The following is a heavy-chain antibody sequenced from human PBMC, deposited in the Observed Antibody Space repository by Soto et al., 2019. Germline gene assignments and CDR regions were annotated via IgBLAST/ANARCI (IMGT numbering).Heavy chain of an antibody. CDR1: GFSLSTSGMC. CDR2: IDWDDDK. V-gene: IGHV2-70*11. CDR3: ARTRIASRVYPNSYYDMDV. J-gene: IGHJ6*02. D-gene: IGHD6-6*01. Sequence: SGPTLVNPTQTLTLTCTFSGFSLSTSGMCVSWIRQPPGKALEWLARIDWDDDKYYSTSLKTRLTISKDTSKNQVVLTMTNMDPVDTATYYCARTRIASRVYPNSYYDMDVWGQGTTVTVS.